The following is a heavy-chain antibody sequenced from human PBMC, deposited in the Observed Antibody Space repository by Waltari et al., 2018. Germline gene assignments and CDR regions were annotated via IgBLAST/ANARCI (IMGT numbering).Heavy chain of an antibody. V-gene: IGHV1-18*04. Sequence: QVQLLQSGGDVREPGASVKVSCQASGYILRDYAVSWVRQAPGQGLEWMGWISHYNDTREYAREFQGRVTMTRDTSTSAAYMGLRRLTPDDTAVYYCARGPYDSQSYYPDGLDVWGQGTTVTVSS. CDR3: ARGPYDSQSYYPDGLDV. CDR2: ISHYNDTR. CDR1: GYILRDYA. J-gene: IGHJ6*02. D-gene: IGHD3-10*01.